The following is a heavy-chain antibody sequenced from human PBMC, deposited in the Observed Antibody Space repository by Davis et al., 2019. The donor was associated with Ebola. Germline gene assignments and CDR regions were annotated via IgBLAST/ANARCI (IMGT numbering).Heavy chain of an antibody. J-gene: IGHJ4*02. V-gene: IGHV4-59*01. D-gene: IGHD1-26*01. Sequence: GSLRLSCTVSGGSISSYYWSWIRQPPGKGLEWIGYIYYSGSTNYNPSLKSRVTISVDTSKNQFSLKLSSVTAADTGMYYCAISYALHWEPWDSWGQGTLVTVSS. CDR1: GGSISSYY. CDR2: IYYSGST. CDR3: AISYALHWEPWDS.